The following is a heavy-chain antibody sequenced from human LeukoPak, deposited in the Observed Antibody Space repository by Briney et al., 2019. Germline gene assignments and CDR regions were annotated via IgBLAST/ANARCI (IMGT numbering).Heavy chain of an antibody. D-gene: IGHD3-10*01. CDR1: GVSINSGGYY. CDR2: TFYSGST. J-gene: IGHJ4*02. Sequence: PSETLSLTCSVSGVSINSGGYYWSWIRQRPGKGLEWIGYTFYSGSTYYNPSLKSRVTISVDSSKHQFSLRLYSVTAADTAVYYCARDPGTMIRGISLWGQGTLVTVSS. V-gene: IGHV4-31*03. CDR3: ARDPGTMIRGISL.